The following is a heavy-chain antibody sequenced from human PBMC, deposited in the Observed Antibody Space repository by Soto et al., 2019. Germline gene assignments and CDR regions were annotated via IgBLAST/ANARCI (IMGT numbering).Heavy chain of an antibody. CDR2: IYSSGST. V-gene: IGHV4-59*01. CDR3: ARFSGWYSAFDY. Sequence: LSLTCTVSGASINNYYWSWIRQAPGKGLEWIGYIYSSGSTNYNPSLKSRATISVDTSKSDFSLKLTSVTAADTAVYYCARFSGWYSAFDYWGQGTPVTVSS. D-gene: IGHD6-19*01. J-gene: IGHJ4*02. CDR1: GASINNYY.